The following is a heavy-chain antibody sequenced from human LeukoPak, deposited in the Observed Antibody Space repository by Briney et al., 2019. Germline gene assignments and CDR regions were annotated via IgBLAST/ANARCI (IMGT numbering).Heavy chain of an antibody. CDR3: ARELRGYAFDI. CDR2: IYYSGST. J-gene: IGHJ3*02. Sequence: SETLSLTCTVSGGSISNYYWNWIRQPPGKGLEWIGYIYYSGSTNYNPSLKSRVTISVDTSKNQFSLKLSSVTAADTAVYYCARELRGYAFDIWGQGTMVTVSS. D-gene: IGHD2-21*02. CDR1: GGSISNYY. V-gene: IGHV4-59*01.